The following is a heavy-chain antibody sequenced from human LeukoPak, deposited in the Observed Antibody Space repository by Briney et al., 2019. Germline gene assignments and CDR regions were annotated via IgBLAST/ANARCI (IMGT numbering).Heavy chain of an antibody. J-gene: IGHJ4*02. V-gene: IGHV3-30-3*01. CDR1: GFTFSSYA. CDR2: ISYDGINK. Sequence: GRSLRLSCAASGFTFSSYAMHWVRQAPAKGLEWVAVISYDGINKYCVDSVKGRFTISRDNSKNTLYLQMNSLSAEDTAVYYCARDGYDLNTPMVSTIFDYWGQGTLVTVSS. CDR3: ARDGYDLNTPMVSTIFDY. D-gene: IGHD5-18*01.